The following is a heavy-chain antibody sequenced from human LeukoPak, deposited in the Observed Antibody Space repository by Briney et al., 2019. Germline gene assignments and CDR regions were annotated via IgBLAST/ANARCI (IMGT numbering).Heavy chain of an antibody. D-gene: IGHD2-21*02. CDR1: GFTFSNYF. V-gene: IGHV3-30*04. CDR3: ARERQDTVIHSGAFDI. CDR2: IASDGSHT. Sequence: GGSLRLSCEASGFTFSNYFMHWVRQAPGKGLEWVADIASDGSHTFYVESVQGRFTISRDNSKNTLYLQMNGLRAEDTAVYFCARERQDTVIHSGAFDIWGQGTMVTVSS. J-gene: IGHJ3*02.